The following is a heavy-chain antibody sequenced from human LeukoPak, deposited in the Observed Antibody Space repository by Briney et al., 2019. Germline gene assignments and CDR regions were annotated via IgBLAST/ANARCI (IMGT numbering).Heavy chain of an antibody. Sequence: GGSLRLSCAASGFTFYDYTMHWVRHAPGKGLEWVSLISWDGGSTYYADSVKGRFTISRDNSKNSLYLQMNSLRTEDTALYYCAKGPGDDILTGYPDYWGQGTLVTVSS. D-gene: IGHD3-9*01. CDR3: AKGPGDDILTGYPDY. J-gene: IGHJ4*02. CDR1: GFTFYDYT. CDR2: ISWDGGST. V-gene: IGHV3-43*01.